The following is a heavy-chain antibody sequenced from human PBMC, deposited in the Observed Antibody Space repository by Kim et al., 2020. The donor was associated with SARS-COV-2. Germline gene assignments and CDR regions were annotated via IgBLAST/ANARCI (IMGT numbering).Heavy chain of an antibody. CDR3: ARALYGSGSYYNPYYYYGMDV. Sequence: SETLSLTCTVSGGSISSGGYYWSWIRQHPGKGLEWIRYIYYSGSTYYNPSLKSRVTISVDTSKNQFSLKLSSVTAADTAVYYCARALYGSGSYYNPYYYYGMDVWGQGTTVTISS. CDR2: IYYSGST. J-gene: IGHJ6*02. CDR1: GGSISSGGYY. D-gene: IGHD3-10*01. V-gene: IGHV4-31*03.